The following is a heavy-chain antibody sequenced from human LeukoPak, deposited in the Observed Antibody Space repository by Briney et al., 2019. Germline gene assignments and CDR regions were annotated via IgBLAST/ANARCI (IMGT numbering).Heavy chain of an antibody. J-gene: IGHJ4*02. D-gene: IGHD5/OR15-5a*01. CDR2: ISNNRISI. V-gene: IGHV3-48*03. Sequence: GGSLRLSCAASGFTFSNAEMHWVRQAPGKGLEWISYISNNRISIYYSDSVKGRFNISRDNARNSLYLQMNSLRAEDTAIYYCARGHSVYGVMDFWGQGTLVTVSS. CDR3: ARGHSVYGVMDF. CDR1: GFTFSNAE.